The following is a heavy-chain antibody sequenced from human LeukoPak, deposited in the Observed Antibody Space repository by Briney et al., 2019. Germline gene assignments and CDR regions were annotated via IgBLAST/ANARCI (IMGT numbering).Heavy chain of an antibody. J-gene: IGHJ4*02. CDR3: ARRQFTYYFDY. V-gene: IGHV4-34*01. Sequence: PSETLSLTCAVYGGSFSGYYWSWIRQPPGKGLEWIGEINHSGSTNYNPSLKSRVTISVDTSKNQFSLKLSSVTAADTAVYYCARRQFTYYFDYWGQGTLVTVSS. CDR2: INHSGST. CDR1: GGSFSGYY. D-gene: IGHD3-16*01.